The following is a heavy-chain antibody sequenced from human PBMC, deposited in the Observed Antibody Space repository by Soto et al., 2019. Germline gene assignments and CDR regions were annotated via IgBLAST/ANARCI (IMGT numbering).Heavy chain of an antibody. V-gene: IGHV1-8*01. CDR3: AIGIVRGYSRYPNYYYYYGMDV. CDR2: MNPNSGNT. J-gene: IGHJ6*02. D-gene: IGHD5-12*01. CDR1: GYTFTSYD. Sequence: QVQLVQSGAEVKKPGASVKVSCKASGYTFTSYDINWVRQATGQGLEWMGWMNPNSGNTGYAQKFQGRVTMTRNTSISTAYMELSSLRSEDTAVYYCAIGIVRGYSRYPNYYYYYGMDVWGQGTTVTVSS.